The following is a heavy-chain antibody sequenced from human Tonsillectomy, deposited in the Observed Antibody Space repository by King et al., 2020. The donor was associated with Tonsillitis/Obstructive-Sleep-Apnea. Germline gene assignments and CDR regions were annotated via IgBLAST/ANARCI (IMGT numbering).Heavy chain of an antibody. Sequence: QLVQSGGGMVKPGGSLTISCAASGFTLSDYFMSWIRQAPGKGLEWVSYISNTVSAKHYGGSLKGRFTISRDNSKNSLYLQMNSLTGEDTAIYYCARERRGNYFTFDLWGQGTLITVSS. CDR1: GFTLSDYF. D-gene: IGHD1-7*01. J-gene: IGHJ3*01. CDR2: ISNTVSAK. V-gene: IGHV3-11*01. CDR3: ARERRGNYFTFDL.